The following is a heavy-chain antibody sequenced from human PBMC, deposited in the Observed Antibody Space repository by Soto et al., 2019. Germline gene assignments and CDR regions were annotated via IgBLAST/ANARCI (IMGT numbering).Heavy chain of an antibody. CDR2: ISSSSSYI. V-gene: IGHV3-21*01. CDR1: GFTFSSYS. J-gene: IGHJ6*01. D-gene: IGHD2-15*01. CDR3: ARWVLGYCSGGSCFSVYYYYGMDV. Sequence: EVQLVESGGGLVKPGGSLRLSCAASGFTFSSYSMNWVRQAPGKGLEWVSSISSSSSYIYYADSVKGRFTISRDNAKNSLYLQMNSLRAEDTAVYYCARWVLGYCSGGSCFSVYYYYGMDVW.